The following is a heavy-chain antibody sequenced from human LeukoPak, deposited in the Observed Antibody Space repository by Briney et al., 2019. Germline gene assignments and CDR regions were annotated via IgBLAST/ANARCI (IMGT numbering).Heavy chain of an antibody. CDR2: FDPEDGET. V-gene: IGHV1-24*01. Sequence: ASVKVSCKVSGYTLTELSMHWVRQAPGKGLEWMGGFDPEDGETIYAQKFQGRVTMTEDTSTDTAYMELSSLRSEDTAVYYCATDFWGYYDSSGYYSDYWGQGTLVTVSS. D-gene: IGHD3-22*01. CDR1: GYTLTELS. CDR3: ATDFWGYYDSSGYYSDY. J-gene: IGHJ4*02.